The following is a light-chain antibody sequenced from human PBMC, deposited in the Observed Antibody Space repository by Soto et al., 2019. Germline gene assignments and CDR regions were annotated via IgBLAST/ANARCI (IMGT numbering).Light chain of an antibody. J-gene: IGLJ1*01. Sequence: QSALTQPASVSGSLGQSITISCTGTSSDVGGYNYVSWYQKHPGKAPKLMIYEVSNRPSGVSNRFSGSKSGKMASLTISGLQAEDEADYYCSSYTSSSTRVFGTGTKLTVL. V-gene: IGLV2-14*01. CDR1: SSDVGGYNY. CDR2: EVS. CDR3: SSYTSSSTRV.